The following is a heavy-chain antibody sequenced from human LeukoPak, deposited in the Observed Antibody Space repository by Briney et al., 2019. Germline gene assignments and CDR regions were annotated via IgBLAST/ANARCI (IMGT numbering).Heavy chain of an antibody. V-gene: IGHV4-39*01. J-gene: IGHJ5*02. CDR1: GGSITSTIYY. Sequence: PSETLSLTCSVSGGSITSTIYYWAWIRQPPGKGLEWIGSIYYSGSTYYNPSLKSRLTISVDTSKNEFSLKLSSPTAADTAVYYCGRHRVGSGYRRGGFDPWGPGTLVTVSS. CDR2: IYYSGST. CDR3: GRHRVGSGYRRGGFDP. D-gene: IGHD5-12*01.